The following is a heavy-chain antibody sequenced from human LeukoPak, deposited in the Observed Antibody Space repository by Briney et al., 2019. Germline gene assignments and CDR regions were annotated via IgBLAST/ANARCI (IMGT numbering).Heavy chain of an antibody. V-gene: IGHV3-21*01. J-gene: IGHJ6*03. CDR2: ISSSSSYI. CDR1: GFTFSSYS. D-gene: IGHD3-3*01. CDR3: ARVASFDFWSGQYAPFYYYYYMDV. Sequence: GGSLRLSCAASGFTFSSYSMNWVRQAPGKGLEGVSSISSSSSYISYADSVKGRFTISRDNAKNSLYLQMNSLRAEDTAVYYCARVASFDFWSGQYAPFYYYYYMDVWGKGTTVTVSS.